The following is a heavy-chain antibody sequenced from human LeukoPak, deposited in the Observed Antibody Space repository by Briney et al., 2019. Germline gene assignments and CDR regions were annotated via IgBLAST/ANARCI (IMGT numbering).Heavy chain of an antibody. CDR2: ISTGGDIT. CDR3: ANEIRPNDY. CDR1: GLTFSSHS. J-gene: IGHJ4*02. V-gene: IGHV3-23*01. D-gene: IGHD4-17*01. Sequence: GGSLRLSCAASGLTFSSHSMSWVRQAPGKGLEWVSVISTGGDITYYADSVKGRFIISRDNSKNTLYLQMNSLRVEDTAVYYCANEIRPNDYWGQGTLVTVSP.